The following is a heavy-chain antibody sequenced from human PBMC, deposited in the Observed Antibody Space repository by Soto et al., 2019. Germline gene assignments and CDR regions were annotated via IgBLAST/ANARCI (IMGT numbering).Heavy chain of an antibody. CDR3: ARGGYGSGSRPYYYYYMDV. J-gene: IGHJ6*03. CDR1: GYTFTGYY. CDR2: INPNSGGT. V-gene: IGHV1-2*04. Sequence: ASVKVSCKASGYTFTGYYMHWVRQAPGQGLEWMGWINPNSGGTNYAQKFQGWVTMTRDTSISTAYMELSRLRSDDTAVYYCARGGYGSGSRPYYYYYMDVWGKGTTVTVSS. D-gene: IGHD3-10*01.